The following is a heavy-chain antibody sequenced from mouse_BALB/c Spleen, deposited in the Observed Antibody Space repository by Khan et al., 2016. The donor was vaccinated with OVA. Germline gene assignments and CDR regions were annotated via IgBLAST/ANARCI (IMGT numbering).Heavy chain of an antibody. CDR1: GYTFTNYW. V-gene: IGHV1-69*02. J-gene: IGHJ3*01. CDR3: TREGVGGSSFAY. Sequence: QVQLQQPGIELVRPGASVKLSCKASGYTFTNYWINWVKQRPGQGLEWIGNIYPPDSYTNYNQKFKDKATLTVDKSSSTAYMQLSSPTSEDSAVYYCTREGVGGSSFAYWGQGTLVTVSA. CDR2: IYPPDSYT. D-gene: IGHD1-1*02.